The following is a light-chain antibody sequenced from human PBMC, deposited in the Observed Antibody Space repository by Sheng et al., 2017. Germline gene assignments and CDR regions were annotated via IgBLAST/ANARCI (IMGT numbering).Light chain of an antibody. Sequence: EIVMTQSPVTLSVSPGERATLSCRASHTISSKLAWYQQKLGQAPRLLIHGASTRAPGIPARFTGSGSGTEFTLTISRLQSEDVAVYYCQQRSTFGPGTKVEIK. CDR2: GAS. J-gene: IGKJ3*01. CDR3: QQRST. V-gene: IGKV3-15*01. CDR1: HTISSK.